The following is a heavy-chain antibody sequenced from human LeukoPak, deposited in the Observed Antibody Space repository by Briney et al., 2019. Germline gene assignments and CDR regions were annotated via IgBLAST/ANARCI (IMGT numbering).Heavy chain of an antibody. D-gene: IGHD3-22*01. CDR2: INPHGGST. Sequence: ASVTVSCTASGYTFTNYYIHWVRQAPGQGLEWMGIINPHGGSTSYAQKFQGRVTMTRDTSTSTVYMELSSLRSEDTAVYYCTRASTPGYDSSGYFDYWGQGALVPVSS. V-gene: IGHV1-46*01. CDR3: TRASTPGYDSSGYFDY. J-gene: IGHJ4*02. CDR1: GYTFTNYY.